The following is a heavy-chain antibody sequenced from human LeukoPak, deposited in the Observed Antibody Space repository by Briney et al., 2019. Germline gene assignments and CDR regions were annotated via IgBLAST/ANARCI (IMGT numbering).Heavy chain of an antibody. CDR3: AKSHRGHCSTTTCDDEGDY. CDR1: GFSFSNYG. J-gene: IGHJ4*02. CDR2: ISSGGDNT. V-gene: IGHV3-23*01. D-gene: IGHD2-2*01. Sequence: GGSLRLSCAASGFSFSNYGMSWVRQAPGKGLEWVSSISSGGDNTYYADSVRGRFTISRDNSKSTLYLQLNSLRAEDTAVYYCAKSHRGHCSTTTCDDEGDYWGQGTLVTVSS.